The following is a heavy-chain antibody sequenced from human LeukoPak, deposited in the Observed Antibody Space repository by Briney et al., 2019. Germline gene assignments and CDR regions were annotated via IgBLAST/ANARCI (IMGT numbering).Heavy chain of an antibody. CDR3: VTTTVTHTRDP. J-gene: IGHJ5*02. CDR1: GNDFSDFY. CDR2: INPHSRAT. V-gene: IGHV1-2*02. Sequence: GASVKVSCRASGNDFSDFYFNWVRQAPGRGLEWVGWINPHSRATHYAQWFRGRVTMDASITTAYMELNRLTSDDTAVYYCVTTTVTHTRDPWGQGTLVTVSS. D-gene: IGHD1-1*01.